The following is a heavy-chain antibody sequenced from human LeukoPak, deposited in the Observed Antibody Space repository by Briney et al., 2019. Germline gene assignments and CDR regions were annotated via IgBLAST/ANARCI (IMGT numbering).Heavy chain of an antibody. D-gene: IGHD1-1*01. V-gene: IGHV3-30*03. CDR1: GFTFSSYG. CDR2: ISNDGSNT. Sequence: PGGSLRLSCAASGFTFSSYGTHWVRQAPGKGLEWVAVISNDGSNTYYADSVKGRFAISRDNSKNTLYLQMNSLRAEDTAVYYCARDLDQLYYFDYWGQGTLVTVSS. J-gene: IGHJ4*02. CDR3: ARDLDQLYYFDY.